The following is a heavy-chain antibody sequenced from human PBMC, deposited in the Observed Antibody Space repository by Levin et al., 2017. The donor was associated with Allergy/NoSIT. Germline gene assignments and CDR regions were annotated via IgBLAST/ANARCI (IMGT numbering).Heavy chain of an antibody. CDR1: GGSFTNYY. CDR3: ARGRGPAARFDS. V-gene: IGHV4-34*01. D-gene: IGHD6-6*01. CDR2: ITHAGRT. J-gene: IGHJ4*02. Sequence: PSETLSLTCAVYGGSFTNYYWNWVRQPPGKGLEWIGEITHAGRTNYNPSLKSRVTMSVDTSKNQFSLKLKSVTAADTAIYYCARGRGPAARFDSWGQGTLVAVSS.